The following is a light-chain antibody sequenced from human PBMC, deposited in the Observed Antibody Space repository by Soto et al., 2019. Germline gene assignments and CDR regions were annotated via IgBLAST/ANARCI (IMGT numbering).Light chain of an antibody. Sequence: EIVLTQSASTLSLSTGERATLSCGASQSVSSSYLAWYQQKPGQAPRLLIYGASSRATGIPDRFSGSGSGTEFTLTISSLQSEEFAVYLCQQYHYWPITFGQRTRLENK. V-gene: IGKV3-20*01. CDR1: QSVSSSY. CDR2: GAS. CDR3: QQYHYWPIT. J-gene: IGKJ5*01.